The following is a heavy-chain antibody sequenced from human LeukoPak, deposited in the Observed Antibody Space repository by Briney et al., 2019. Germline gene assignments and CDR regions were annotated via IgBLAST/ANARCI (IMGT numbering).Heavy chain of an antibody. Sequence: GGSLRLSCAASGFTFSSNYMSWVRQAPGKGLEWVSVIYSGGSTYYADSVKGRFTISRDNSKNPLYLQMNSLRAEDTAVYYCARVQLSRYYYGSSGYPIMWGQGTLVTVSS. CDR1: GFTFSSNY. D-gene: IGHD3-22*01. CDR2: IYSGGST. V-gene: IGHV3-53*01. J-gene: IGHJ4*02. CDR3: ARVQLSRYYYGSSGYPIM.